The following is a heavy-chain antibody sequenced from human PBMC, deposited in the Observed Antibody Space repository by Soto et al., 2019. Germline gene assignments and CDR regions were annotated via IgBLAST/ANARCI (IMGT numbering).Heavy chain of an antibody. CDR2: IYPGDSDT. V-gene: IGHV5-51*01. CDR1: GYSCTSYW. J-gene: IGHJ4*02. Sequence: GESLKISCKGSGYSCTSYWIGWVRQMPGKGLEWMGIIYPGDSDTRYSPSFQGQVPISADKSISTAYLQWSSLKASDTAMYYCARARGDYYGSGAIGSIDYWGQGTLVTVSS. CDR3: ARARGDYYGSGAIGSIDY. D-gene: IGHD3-10*01.